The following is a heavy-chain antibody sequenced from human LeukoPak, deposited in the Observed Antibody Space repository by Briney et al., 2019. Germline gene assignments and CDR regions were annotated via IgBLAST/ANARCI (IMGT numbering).Heavy chain of an antibody. CDR1: GGSIRSYY. V-gene: IGHV4-59*08. Sequence: SETLSLTCTVSGGSIRSYYWSWIRQPPGKGLEWIAYLFFTGSTNYNPSLKSRVTISADTSRNQFSLKLSSVTAADTAVYYCARVYSSSSVDAFHIWGQGTMVTVSS. CDR2: LFFTGST. CDR3: ARVYSSSSVDAFHI. D-gene: IGHD6-6*01. J-gene: IGHJ3*02.